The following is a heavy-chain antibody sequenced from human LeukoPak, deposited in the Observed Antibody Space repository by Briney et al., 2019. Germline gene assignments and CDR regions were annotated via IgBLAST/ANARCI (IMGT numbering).Heavy chain of an antibody. CDR2: IYHSGST. V-gene: IGHV4-38-2*02. CDR1: GYSISSGYY. CDR3: ARDGYYYDSSGTIFDY. J-gene: IGHJ4*02. D-gene: IGHD3-22*01. Sequence: SETLSLTCTVSGYSISSGYYWGWIRQPPGKGLEWIGSIYHSGSTYYNPSLKSRVTISVDMSKNQFSLKLSSVTAADTAVYYCARDGYYYDSSGTIFDYWGQGTLVTVSS.